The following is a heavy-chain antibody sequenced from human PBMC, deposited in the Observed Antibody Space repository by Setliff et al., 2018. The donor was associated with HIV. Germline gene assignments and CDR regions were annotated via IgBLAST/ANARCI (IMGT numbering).Heavy chain of an antibody. D-gene: IGHD6-13*01. CDR3: ARRDGRSMNAFQI. J-gene: IGHJ3*01. V-gene: IGHV5-51*01. Sequence: GSLKISCKAVDYTFTTYWVGWVRQMPGEGLEWMGIIYPDDSNIRYNPSFQSQVTISADKSTTTAYLEIHNLKASDTATYYCARRDGRSMNAFQIWGPGTMVTVSS. CDR2: IYPDDSNI. CDR1: DYTFTTYW.